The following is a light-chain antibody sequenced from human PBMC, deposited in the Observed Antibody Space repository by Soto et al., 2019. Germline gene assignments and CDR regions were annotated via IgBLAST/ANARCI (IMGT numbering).Light chain of an antibody. CDR1: SSDIGAYDY. CDR3: SSYTSSSTPYV. V-gene: IGLV2-14*01. J-gene: IGLJ1*01. Sequence: QSALNQPASVSGSPGQSITISCTGSSSDIGAYDYVSWYQQRPVKAPKLMIFDVTNRPSGVSDRFSGSKSGNTASLTISGLQTEDEADYYCSSYTSSSTPYVFGTGTKLTVL. CDR2: DVT.